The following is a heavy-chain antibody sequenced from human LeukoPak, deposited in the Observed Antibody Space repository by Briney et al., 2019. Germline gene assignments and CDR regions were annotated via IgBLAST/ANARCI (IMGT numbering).Heavy chain of an antibody. V-gene: IGHV4-59*12. CDR2: IYYTGST. D-gene: IGHD1-1*01. CDR3: ARVGMGTTGGLLFDF. J-gene: IGHJ4*02. Sequence: SETLSLTCTVCGGSISSYYWRWLRQPPEKGGEGIGYIYYTGSTNYIPSLESRVTISVDTSNNQFPLKLKSLTAADTAVYYCARVGMGTTGGLLFDFWGQGTLVTVSS. CDR1: GGSISSYY.